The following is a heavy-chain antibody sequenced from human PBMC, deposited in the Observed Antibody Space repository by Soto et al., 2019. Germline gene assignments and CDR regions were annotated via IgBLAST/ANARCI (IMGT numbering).Heavy chain of an antibody. J-gene: IGHJ3*02. CDR3: AKDSPMYLELVVSAFDI. CDR1: GFAFGSYA. D-gene: IGHD6-6*01. CDR2: VTSGGTT. Sequence: GGSLRLSCAASGFAFGSYAMNWVRQAPGKGLEWVSAVTSGGTTYYADSMGGRFTISRDNSKNTLYLQMNSLRAEDTAVYYCAKDSPMYLELVVSAFDIWGQGTMVTVSS. V-gene: IGHV3-23*01.